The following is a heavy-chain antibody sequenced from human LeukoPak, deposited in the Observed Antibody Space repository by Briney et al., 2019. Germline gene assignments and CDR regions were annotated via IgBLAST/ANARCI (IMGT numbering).Heavy chain of an antibody. CDR3: ARVGGGAVAGRGDFDY. Sequence: PSETLSLTCTVSGGSISSYYWSWIRQPAGKGLEWIGRIYTSGSTNYNPSLKSRVTMSVDTSKNQFSLKLSSVTAADTAVCYCARVGGGAVAGRGDFDYWGQGTLVTVSS. CDR2: IYTSGST. D-gene: IGHD6-19*01. J-gene: IGHJ4*02. V-gene: IGHV4-4*07. CDR1: GGSISSYY.